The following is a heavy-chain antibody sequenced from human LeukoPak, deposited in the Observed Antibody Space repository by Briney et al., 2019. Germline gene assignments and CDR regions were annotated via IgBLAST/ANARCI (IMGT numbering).Heavy chain of an antibody. CDR2: IDPSDSYT. CDR1: GYSFTSYW. V-gene: IGHV5-10-1*01. J-gene: IGHJ1*01. Sequence: GESLMISCKGSGYSFTSYWISWVRQMPGKGLEWMGRIDPSDSYTNYSPSFQGHVTISADKSISTAYLQWSSLKASDTAMYYCAGAGIAVAGNAEYFQHWGQGTLVTVSS. D-gene: IGHD6-19*01. CDR3: AGAGIAVAGNAEYFQH.